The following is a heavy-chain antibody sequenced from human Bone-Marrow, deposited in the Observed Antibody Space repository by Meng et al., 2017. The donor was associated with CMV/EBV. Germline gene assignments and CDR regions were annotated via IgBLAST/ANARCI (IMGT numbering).Heavy chain of an antibody. CDR2: IRYDGSNK. CDR3: AKDSSGRGIITMIVVVKYSMDV. V-gene: IGHV3-30*02. CDR1: GFTFSSYA. Sequence: GESLKISCAASGFTFSSYAMSWVRQAPGKGLEWVAFIRYDGSNKYYADSVKGRFTISRDNSKNTLYLQMNSLRAEDTAVYYCAKDSSGRGIITMIVVVKYSMDVWGQGTTVTVAS. J-gene: IGHJ6*02. D-gene: IGHD3-22*01.